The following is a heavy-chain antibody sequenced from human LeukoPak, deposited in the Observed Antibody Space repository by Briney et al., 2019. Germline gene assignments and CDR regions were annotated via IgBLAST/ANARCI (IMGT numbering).Heavy chain of an antibody. CDR2: ISAYNGNT. J-gene: IGHJ6*02. CDR3: ARLWAAAPYYGMDV. D-gene: IGHD6-13*01. V-gene: IGHV1-18*01. Sequence: ASVKVSRKASGYTFTSYGISWVRQAPGQGLEWMGWISAYNGNTNYAQKLQGRVTMTTDTSTSTAYMELRSLRSDDTAVYYCARLWAAAPYYGMDVWGQGTTVTVSS. CDR1: GYTFTSYG.